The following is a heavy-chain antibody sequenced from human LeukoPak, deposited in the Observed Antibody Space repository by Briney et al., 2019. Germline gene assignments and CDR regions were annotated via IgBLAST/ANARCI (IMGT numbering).Heavy chain of an antibody. CDR3: ARTVGYSSSWYDDYFDY. V-gene: IGHV1-2*02. D-gene: IGHD6-13*01. J-gene: IGHJ4*02. Sequence: ASVKVSCKASGYTFTSYGISWVRQAPGQGLEWMGWINPNSGGTNYAQKFQGRVTMTRDTSISTAYMELSRLRSDDTAVYYCARTVGYSSSWYDDYFDYWGQGTLVTVSS. CDR2: INPNSGGT. CDR1: GYTFTSYG.